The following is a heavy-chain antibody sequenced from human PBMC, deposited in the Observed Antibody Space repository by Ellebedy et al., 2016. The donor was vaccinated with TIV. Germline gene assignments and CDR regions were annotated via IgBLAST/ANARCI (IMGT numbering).Heavy chain of an antibody. J-gene: IGHJ6*02. Sequence: ASVKVSXXASGYTFTSYGISWVRQAPGQGLEWMGWISAYNGNTNYAQKLQGRVTMTTDTSTSTAYMELRSLRSDDTAVYYCARGFDDSSGLGMDVWGQGTTVTVSS. CDR1: GYTFTSYG. CDR2: ISAYNGNT. V-gene: IGHV1-18*01. D-gene: IGHD3-22*01. CDR3: ARGFDDSSGLGMDV.